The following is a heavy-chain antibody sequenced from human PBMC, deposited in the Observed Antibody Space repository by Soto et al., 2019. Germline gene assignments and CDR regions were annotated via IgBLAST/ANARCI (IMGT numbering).Heavy chain of an antibody. V-gene: IGHV3-21*01. D-gene: IGHD2-21*02. CDR1: GFTISSYS. J-gene: IGHJ6*02. Sequence: EVQLEESGGGLVKPGGSLRLSCAASGFTISSYSMNWVRQAPGKGLEWVSSISSSSSYIYYADSVKGRFTISRDNAKNSLYLQMNSLRAEDTAVYYCARGSDHPYYYGMDVWGQGTTVTVSS. CDR3: ARGSDHPYYYGMDV. CDR2: ISSSSSYI.